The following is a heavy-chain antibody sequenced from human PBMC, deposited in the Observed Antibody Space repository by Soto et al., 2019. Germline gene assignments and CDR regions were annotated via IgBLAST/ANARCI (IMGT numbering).Heavy chain of an antibody. Sequence: ASVKVSCKASGGTFSSYTISWVRQAPGQGLEWMGRIIPILGIANYAQKFQGRVTITADKSTSTAYMELSSLRSEDTAVYYCARSPRYCSGGSCYSNYYYYYMDVWGKGTTVTVSS. J-gene: IGHJ6*03. D-gene: IGHD2-15*01. CDR1: GGTFSSYT. V-gene: IGHV1-69*02. CDR2: IIPILGIA. CDR3: ARSPRYCSGGSCYSNYYYYYMDV.